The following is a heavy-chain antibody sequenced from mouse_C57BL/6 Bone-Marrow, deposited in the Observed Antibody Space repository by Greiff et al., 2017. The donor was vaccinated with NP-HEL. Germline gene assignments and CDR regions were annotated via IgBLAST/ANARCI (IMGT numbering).Heavy chain of an antibody. J-gene: IGHJ4*01. D-gene: IGHD4-1*01. V-gene: IGHV5-4*03. Sequence: DVHLVESGGGFVKPGGSLKLSCAASGFTFSSYAMSWVRQTPEKRLEWVATISDGGSYTYYPDNVKGRFTISRDNAKNNLYLQMSHLKSEDTAMYYCARRLTGTDYYAMDYWGQGTSVTVSS. CDR1: GFTFSSYA. CDR2: ISDGGSYT. CDR3: ARRLTGTDYYAMDY.